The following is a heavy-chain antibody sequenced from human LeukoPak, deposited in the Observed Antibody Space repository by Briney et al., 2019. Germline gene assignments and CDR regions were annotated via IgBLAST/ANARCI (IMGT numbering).Heavy chain of an antibody. J-gene: IGHJ4*02. D-gene: IGHD5-12*01. CDR1: GFTFSSYG. Sequence: GGSLRLSCAASGFTFSSYGMHRVRQAPGKGLEWVAVISYDGSNKYYADSVKGRFTISRDNSKNTLYLQMNSLRAEDTAVYYCAKAYSGYEFDYWGQGTLVTVSS. V-gene: IGHV3-30*18. CDR3: AKAYSGYEFDY. CDR2: ISYDGSNK.